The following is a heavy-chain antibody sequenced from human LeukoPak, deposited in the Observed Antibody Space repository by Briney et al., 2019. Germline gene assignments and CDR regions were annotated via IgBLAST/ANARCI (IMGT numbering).Heavy chain of an antibody. Sequence: SETLSLTCTVSGGSISSYYWSWIRQPPGKGLEWIGYIYYSGSTNYNPSLKSRVTTSVDTSKNQFSLKRSSVTAPDTAVYYCARIPYYFDSSAYYPWGQGTLVTVSS. CDR2: IYYSGST. CDR1: GGSISSYY. CDR3: ARIPYYFDSSAYYP. J-gene: IGHJ5*02. V-gene: IGHV4-59*01. D-gene: IGHD3-22*01.